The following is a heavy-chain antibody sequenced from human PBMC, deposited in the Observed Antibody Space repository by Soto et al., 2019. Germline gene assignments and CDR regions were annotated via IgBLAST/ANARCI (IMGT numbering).Heavy chain of an antibody. J-gene: IGHJ5*02. CDR3: AKEAFTIFGVAAPDWFDP. V-gene: IGHV3-23*01. CDR2: TSGSGGST. CDR1: GFTFSNYA. Sequence: GGSLRLSCAASGFTFSNYAMSWVRQAPGKGLEWVSATSGSGGSTNYADSVKGRLTISRDNSKNTLYLQMNSLRAEDTAVYYCAKEAFTIFGVAAPDWFDPWGQGTLVTVSS. D-gene: IGHD3-3*01.